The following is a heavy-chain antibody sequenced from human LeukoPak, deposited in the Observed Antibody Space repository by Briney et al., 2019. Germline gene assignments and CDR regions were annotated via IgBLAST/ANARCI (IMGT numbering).Heavy chain of an antibody. Sequence: PGGSLRLSCVASGFTFSNYWMTWVRQAPGKGLEWVAHINQDGSEEHHMDSVKARFTISRDNAKNSLSLQMNSLRAEDTAVYYCVRDGGVSGYDLLDYWGQGTLVTVSS. CDR2: INQDGSEE. V-gene: IGHV3-7*01. CDR1: GFTFSNYW. CDR3: VRDGGVSGYDLLDY. D-gene: IGHD5-12*01. J-gene: IGHJ4*02.